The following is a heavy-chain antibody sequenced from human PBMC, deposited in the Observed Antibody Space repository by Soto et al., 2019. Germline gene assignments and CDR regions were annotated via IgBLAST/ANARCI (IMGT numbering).Heavy chain of an antibody. D-gene: IGHD3-22*01. CDR3: ARSYYVNYGMDV. Sequence: PGESRKISGKGSGYSCTSYWIGWVRQMHGKGLEWRGIIYPGDSDTRYSPSFHGQVTISADKSISTAYLQWSSLKASDTAMYYCARSYYVNYGMDVWGQGTTVT. J-gene: IGHJ6*02. CDR1: GYSCTSYW. V-gene: IGHV5-51*01. CDR2: IYPGDSDT.